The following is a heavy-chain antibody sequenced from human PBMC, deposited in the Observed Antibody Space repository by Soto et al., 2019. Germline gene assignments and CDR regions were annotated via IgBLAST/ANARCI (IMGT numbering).Heavy chain of an antibody. J-gene: IGHJ4*02. CDR3: AKERGYCSGGSCYSRYYFDY. D-gene: IGHD2-15*01. CDR2: ISGSGGST. Sequence: GGSLRLSCAASGFTFSSYAMSWVRQAPGKGLKWVSAISGSGGSTYYADSVKGRFTISRDNSKNTLYLQMNSLRAEDTAVYYCAKERGYCSGGSCYSRYYFDYWGQGTLVTVSS. CDR1: GFTFSSYA. V-gene: IGHV3-23*01.